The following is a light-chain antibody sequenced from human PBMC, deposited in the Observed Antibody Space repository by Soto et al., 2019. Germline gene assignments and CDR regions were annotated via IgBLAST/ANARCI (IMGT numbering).Light chain of an antibody. CDR3: QQYGSSPRT. CDR1: QSVSTSQ. CDR2: GAS. V-gene: IGKV3-20*01. Sequence: EIVLTRSPGTLSLSPGERATLSCRASQSVSTSQLAWYQQKPGQAPRLLIFGASSRATGIPDRFRGSGSGTDFPLTISRLEPEDFEVYYCQQYGSSPRTFGQGTMVDLK. J-gene: IGKJ1*01.